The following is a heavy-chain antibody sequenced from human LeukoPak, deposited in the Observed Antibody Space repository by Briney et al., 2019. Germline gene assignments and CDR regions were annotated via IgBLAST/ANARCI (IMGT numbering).Heavy chain of an antibody. D-gene: IGHD3-10*01. Sequence: PGGSLRLSCAASGFTVTSNYMSWVRQAPGKGLEWVSVIYSGGSTFYADSVKGRFTISRDNSKNTVYLQMNSLRAEDTAVYYCAREGYYGSGSWDWGQGTMVTVSS. J-gene: IGHJ3*01. CDR3: AREGYYGSGSWD. CDR1: GFTVTSNY. V-gene: IGHV3-66*01. CDR2: IYSGGST.